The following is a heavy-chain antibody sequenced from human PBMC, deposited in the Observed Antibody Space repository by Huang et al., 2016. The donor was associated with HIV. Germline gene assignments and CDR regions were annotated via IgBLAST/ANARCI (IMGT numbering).Heavy chain of an antibody. D-gene: IGHD3-10*01. CDR2: IYYSGST. Sequence: QLQLQESGPGLVKPSETLSLTCTVSGGSIRSANYYWGWIRQPPGKGLEWIGSIYYSGSTYYNPSLKRRVTITVDTSKNDFSLRMRSVTAADTAVYYCARLPGSITMIRGVITDPYWGQGTLVTVSS. CDR3: ARLPGSITMIRGVITDPY. J-gene: IGHJ4*02. CDR1: GGSIRSANYY. V-gene: IGHV4-39*02.